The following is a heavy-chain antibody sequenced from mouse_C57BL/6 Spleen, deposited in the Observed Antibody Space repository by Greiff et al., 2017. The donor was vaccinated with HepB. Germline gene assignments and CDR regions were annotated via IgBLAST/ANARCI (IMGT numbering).Heavy chain of an antibody. D-gene: IGHD2-4*01. Sequence: EVKLVESGGGLVQPGGSMKLSCAASGFTFSDAWMDWVRQSPEKGLEWVAEIRNKANNHATYYAESVKGRFTISRDDSKSSVYLQMNSLRAEDTGIYYCTRYYDYDVWYFDVWGTGTTVTVSS. V-gene: IGHV6-6*01. CDR1: GFTFSDAW. J-gene: IGHJ1*03. CDR3: TRYYDYDVWYFDV. CDR2: IRNKANNHAT.